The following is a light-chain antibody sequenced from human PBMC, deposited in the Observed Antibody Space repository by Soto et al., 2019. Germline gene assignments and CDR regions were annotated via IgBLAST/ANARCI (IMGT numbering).Light chain of an antibody. V-gene: IGKV1-33*01. J-gene: IGKJ4*01. CDR1: QDITNS. CDR3: QQYDSLLT. Sequence: DIQMTQSPSSLSASVGDRVTITCQASQDITNSLNWYQQKPGKAPKLLIYDASNLETGVPSRFSGSRSGTDFTFTISSLQPEDIGTYYCQQYDSLLTFGGGTKVEI. CDR2: DAS.